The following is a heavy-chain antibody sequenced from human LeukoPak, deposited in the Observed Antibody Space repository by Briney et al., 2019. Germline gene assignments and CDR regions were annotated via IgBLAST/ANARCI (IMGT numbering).Heavy chain of an antibody. V-gene: IGHV4-39*01. CDR1: GGSISSSCYY. CDR3: ARHGVEATPDYYYMDV. Sequence: SETLSLTCTVSGGSISSSCYYWGWIRQPPGKGLERIGSIYYSGSTYYNPSLKSRVTISVDTSKNQFSLKLSSVTAADTAVYYCARHGVEATPDYYYMDVWGKGTTVTVSS. D-gene: IGHD1-26*01. CDR2: IYYSGST. J-gene: IGHJ6*03.